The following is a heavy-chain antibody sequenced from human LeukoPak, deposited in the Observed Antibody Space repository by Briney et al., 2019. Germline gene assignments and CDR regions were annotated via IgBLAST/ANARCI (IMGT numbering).Heavy chain of an antibody. CDR3: ARDGWRELPPDSNAFDI. CDR2: ISAYNGNT. CDR1: GYTFTSYG. V-gene: IGHV1-18*01. Sequence: ASVKVSCKASGYTFTSYGISWVRQAPGQGLEWMGWISAYNGNTNYAQKLQGRVTMTTDTSTSTAYMELRSLRSDDTAVYYCARDGWRELPPDSNAFDIWGQGTMVTVSS. J-gene: IGHJ3*02. D-gene: IGHD1-26*01.